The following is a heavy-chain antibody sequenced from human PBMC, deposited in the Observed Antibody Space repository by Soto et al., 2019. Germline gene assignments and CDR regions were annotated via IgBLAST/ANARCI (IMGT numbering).Heavy chain of an antibody. CDR2: ISDSGGSRGST. D-gene: IGHD2-15*01. Sequence: TGGSLRLSCRASGFTFSSSAMTWVRQPPGQGLEWVASISDSGGSRGSTYYADSVKGRFTISRDNSNNTLYLQVDSLRGADTAIYYCASAKAVVVAALGIWGQGTMVTVS. CDR3: ASAKAVVVAALGI. CDR1: GFTFSSSA. V-gene: IGHV3-23*01. J-gene: IGHJ3*02.